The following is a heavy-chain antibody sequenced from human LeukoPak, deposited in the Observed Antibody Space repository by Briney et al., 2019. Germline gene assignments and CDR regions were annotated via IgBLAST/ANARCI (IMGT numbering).Heavy chain of an antibody. J-gene: IGHJ5*02. CDR3: ARHVFCSSTSCYPFAFWFDP. Sequence: SETLSLTCTVSGGSISSSGYYWGWIRQPPGKGLEWIGSIYYSGSTYYNPSLKSRVTISVDTSKNQFSLKLSSVTAADTAVYYCARHVFCSSTSCYPFAFWFDPWGQGTPVTVSS. CDR1: GGSISSSGYY. V-gene: IGHV4-39*01. CDR2: IYYSGST. D-gene: IGHD2-2*01.